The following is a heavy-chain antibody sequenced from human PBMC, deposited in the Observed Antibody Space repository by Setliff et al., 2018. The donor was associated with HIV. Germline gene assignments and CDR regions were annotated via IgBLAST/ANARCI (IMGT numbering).Heavy chain of an antibody. Sequence: GASVKVSCKTSGYMFIAYGMSWVRQAPGQGLEWMGGIISSLPVTHYAQKFQGRLTITADKSTNTVFMELRNLTSDDTAVYYCTRTRTSNYYSLYWGQGTLVTVSS. D-gene: IGHD2-2*01. CDR3: TRTRTSNYYSLY. CDR2: IISSLPVT. J-gene: IGHJ4*02. V-gene: IGHV1-69*10. CDR1: GYMFIAYG.